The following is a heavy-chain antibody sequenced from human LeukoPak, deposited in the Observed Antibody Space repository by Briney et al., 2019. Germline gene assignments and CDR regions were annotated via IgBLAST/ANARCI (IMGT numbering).Heavy chain of an antibody. V-gene: IGHV3-21*01. J-gene: IGHJ3*02. Sequence: GGSLRLSCAASGFTFSSYSMNWVRQAPGKGLEWVSSISSSSSYIYYADSVKGRFTISRDNAKNSLYLQMNSLRAEETAVYYCARAANSGSLSDAFDIWGQGTMVTVSS. CDR1: GFTFSSYS. CDR3: ARAANSGSLSDAFDI. D-gene: IGHD1-26*01. CDR2: ISSSSSYI.